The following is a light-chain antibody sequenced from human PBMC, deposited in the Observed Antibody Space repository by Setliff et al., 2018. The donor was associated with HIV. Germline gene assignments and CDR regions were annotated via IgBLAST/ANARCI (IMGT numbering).Light chain of an antibody. CDR1: SRDVGGYNY. J-gene: IGLJ1*01. CDR2: EVR. CDR3: RSYAMTNTRP. Sequence: QSVLTQPASVSGSPGQSIPISCTGTSRDVGGYNYVSWYQQHPSKAPKLIIYEVRNRPSGVSNRFSGSKSGNTASLTISGLQTDDEADYYCRSYAMTNTRPFGTGTKVTV. V-gene: IGLV2-14*01.